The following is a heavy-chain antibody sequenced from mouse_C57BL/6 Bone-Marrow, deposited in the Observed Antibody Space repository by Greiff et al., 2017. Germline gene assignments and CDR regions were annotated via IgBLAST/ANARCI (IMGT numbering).Heavy chain of an antibody. CDR1: GYTFTSYW. D-gene: IGHD4-1*02. CDR2: IDPSDSYT. V-gene: IGHV1-69*01. J-gene: IGHJ2*01. Sequence: QVQLQQPGAELVMPGASVKLSCKASGYTFTSYWMHWVKQRPGQGLEWIGEIDPSDSYTNYNQKFKGKSTLTVDKSSSTAYMQLSSLTSEDSAVYCCARGQLGHYFDYWGRGTTLTVSS. CDR3: ARGQLGHYFDY.